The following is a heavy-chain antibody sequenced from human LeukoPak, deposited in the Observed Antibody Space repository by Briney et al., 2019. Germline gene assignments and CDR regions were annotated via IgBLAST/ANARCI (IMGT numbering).Heavy chain of an antibody. J-gene: IGHJ4*02. V-gene: IGHV4-39*07. Sequence: SETLSLTCTVSGGSIRSSSYYWGWIRQPPGKGLEWIGSIYYTGSTYYTPSLKSRVTISVDTSKNQFSLKLSSVTAADTAVYYCARVAYCGGDCRYFDYWGQGTLVTVSS. CDR3: ARVAYCGGDCRYFDY. CDR2: IYYTGST. CDR1: GGSIRSSSYY. D-gene: IGHD2-21*02.